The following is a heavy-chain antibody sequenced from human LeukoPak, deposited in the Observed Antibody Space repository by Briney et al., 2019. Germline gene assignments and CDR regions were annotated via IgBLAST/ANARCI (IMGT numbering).Heavy chain of an antibody. CDR3: AREGDRQRNFDY. CDR1: GGSISSYY. CDR2: IYYSGST. Sequence: SETLSLTCTVSGGSISSYYWSWIRQPPGKGLEWIGYIYYSGSTNYNPSLKSRVTISVDTSKNQFSLKLSSVTAADTAVYYCAREGDRQRNFDYWGQGTLVTVS. J-gene: IGHJ4*02. D-gene: IGHD1-26*01. V-gene: IGHV4-59*12.